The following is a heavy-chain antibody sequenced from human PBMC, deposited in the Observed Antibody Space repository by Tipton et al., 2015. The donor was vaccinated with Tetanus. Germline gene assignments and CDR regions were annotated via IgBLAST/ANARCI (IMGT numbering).Heavy chain of an antibody. V-gene: IGHV4-30-4*01. Sequence: TLSLTCTVSGGSISSGDYYWSWIRQPPGKGLEWIGYIYYSGSTYYNPSLKSRVTISADTSKNQLSLKLSSATAADTAVYYCSRGVIVVARDGFDIWGQGTLVTVSS. D-gene: IGHD2-2*01. CDR2: IYYSGST. J-gene: IGHJ3*02. CDR1: GGSISSGDYY. CDR3: SRGVIVVARDGFDI.